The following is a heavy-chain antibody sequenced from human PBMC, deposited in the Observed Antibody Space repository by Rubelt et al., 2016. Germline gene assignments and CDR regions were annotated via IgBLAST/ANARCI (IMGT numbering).Heavy chain of an antibody. CDR2: MNPNSGNT. CDR1: GYTFTSYD. Sequence: QVQLVQSGAEVKKPGASVKVSCKASGYTFTSYDINWVRQATGQGLEWMGWMNPNSGNTGYAQKFQGRVTMTRNTSISTAYMELSSLGSEETAVYYCARLSITIFGVVVYYYGMDVWGQGTTVTVSS. J-gene: IGHJ6*02. D-gene: IGHD3-3*01. CDR3: ARLSITIFGVVVYYYGMDV. V-gene: IGHV1-8*01.